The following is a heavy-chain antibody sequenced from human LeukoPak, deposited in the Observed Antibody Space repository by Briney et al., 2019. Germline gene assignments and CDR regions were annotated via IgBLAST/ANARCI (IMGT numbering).Heavy chain of an antibody. CDR3: ARDRDSDLLYTD. V-gene: IGHV4-39*07. J-gene: IGHJ4*02. CDR1: GGSISSSNYY. D-gene: IGHD2-2*02. CDR2: IYYSGST. Sequence: PSETLSLTCTVSGGSISSSNYYWGWIRQPPGKGLEWIGSIYYSGSTNYNPSLKSRVTISVDTSKNQFSLKLSSVTAADTAVYYCARDRDSDLLYTDWGQGTLVTVSS.